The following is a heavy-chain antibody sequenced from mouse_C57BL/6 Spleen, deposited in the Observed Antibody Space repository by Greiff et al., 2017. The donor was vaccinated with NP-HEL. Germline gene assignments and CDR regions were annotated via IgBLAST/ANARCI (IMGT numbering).Heavy chain of an antibody. CDR1: GYTFTDYY. D-gene: IGHD1-1*01. V-gene: IGHV1-75*01. CDR2: IFPGSGST. CDR3: ARSSHYYGSSYGAMDY. J-gene: IGHJ4*01. Sequence: QVMLVESGPELVKPGASVKISCKASGYTFTDYYINWVKQRPGQGLEWIGWIFPGSGSTYYNEKFKGKATLTVDKSSSTAYMLLSSLTSEDSAVYFCARSSHYYGSSYGAMDYWGQGTSVTVSS.